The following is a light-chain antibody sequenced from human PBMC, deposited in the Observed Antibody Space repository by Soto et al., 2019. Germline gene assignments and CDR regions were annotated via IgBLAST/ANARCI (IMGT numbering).Light chain of an antibody. Sequence: EIVLTQSPGFLSLSPEERATLSCRASQSVDSSFFAWYQQKPGQAPRLLIYGASKRATGIPDRFSGSGSGTDFTLTISRLEPEDFAVYYCQQYVSSVTFGQGTKVEIK. CDR3: QQYVSSVT. J-gene: IGKJ1*01. V-gene: IGKV3-20*01. CDR2: GAS. CDR1: QSVDSSF.